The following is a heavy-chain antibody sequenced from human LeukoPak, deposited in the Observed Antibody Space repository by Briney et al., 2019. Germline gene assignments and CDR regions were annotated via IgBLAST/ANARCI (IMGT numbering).Heavy chain of an antibody. CDR3: AVSMIAFDF. V-gene: IGHV3-23*01. CDR2: ISGSGGTI. CDR1: GLRFSSYS. Sequence: GGSLRLSCAVSGLRFSSYSMSWVRRAPGKGREWVSSISGSGGTIDYADSVKGRFTISRDNSKNTLYLQMNSLRADDTAVYYCAVSMIAFDFWGQGTLVTVSS. J-gene: IGHJ4*02. D-gene: IGHD3-22*01.